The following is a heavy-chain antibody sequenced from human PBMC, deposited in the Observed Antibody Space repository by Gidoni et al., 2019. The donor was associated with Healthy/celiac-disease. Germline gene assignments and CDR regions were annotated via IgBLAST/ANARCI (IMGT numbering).Heavy chain of an antibody. V-gene: IGHV1-8*01. Sequence: QVQLVQSGAEVKKPGASVRVSCKASGYTFTSYDINWVRQATGQGLEWMGWMNPNSGNTGYAQKFQGRVTMTRNTSISTAYMELSSLRSEDTAVYYCARAIYDFWSGYYRPLDVWGQGTTVTVSS. CDR3: ARAIYDFWSGYYRPLDV. D-gene: IGHD3-3*01. CDR2: MNPNSGNT. CDR1: GYTFTSYD. J-gene: IGHJ6*02.